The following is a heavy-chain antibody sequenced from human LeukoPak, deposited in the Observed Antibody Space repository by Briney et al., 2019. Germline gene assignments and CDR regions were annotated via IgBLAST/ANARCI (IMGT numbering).Heavy chain of an antibody. CDR2: INPNSGGT. D-gene: IGHD2-2*01. Sequence: ASVNVFYKASGYTFTVYYMHWVRQAPGQGLEWMGWINPNSGGTNYAQKFQGRVTMTRDTSISTAYMELSRLRSDDTAVYYCARATNCSSTSCYLIFDYWGQGTLVTVSA. CDR3: ARATNCSSTSCYLIFDY. J-gene: IGHJ4*02. CDR1: GYTFTVYY. V-gene: IGHV1-2*02.